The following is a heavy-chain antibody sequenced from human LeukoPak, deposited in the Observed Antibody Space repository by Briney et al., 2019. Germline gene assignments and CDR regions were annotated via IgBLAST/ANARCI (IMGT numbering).Heavy chain of an antibody. CDR3: ARIGSGYYYDY. Sequence: SETLSLTCTVSGGSISSSYSYWGWIRQPPGKGLEWIGNIYYSGSTYYSPSLTSRVTVSVDTSENQFSLKLSSVTAADTAVYYCARIGSGYYYDYWGQGTLVTVSS. CDR2: IYYSGST. V-gene: IGHV4-39*07. CDR1: GGSISSSYSY. D-gene: IGHD3-22*01. J-gene: IGHJ4*02.